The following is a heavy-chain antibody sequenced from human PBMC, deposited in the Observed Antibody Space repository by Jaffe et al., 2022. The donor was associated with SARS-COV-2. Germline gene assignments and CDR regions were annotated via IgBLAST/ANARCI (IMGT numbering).Heavy chain of an antibody. V-gene: IGHV3-30-3*01. CDR3: ARDRRGSSSWQFQH. J-gene: IGHJ1*01. CDR2: ISYDGSNK. CDR1: GFTFSSYA. D-gene: IGHD6-13*01. Sequence: QVQLVESGGGVVQPGRSLRLSCAASGFTFSSYAMHWVRQAPGKGLEWVAVISYDGSNKYYADSVKGRFTISRDNSKNTLYLQMNSLRAEDTAVYYCARDRRGSSSWQFQHWGQGTLVTVSS.